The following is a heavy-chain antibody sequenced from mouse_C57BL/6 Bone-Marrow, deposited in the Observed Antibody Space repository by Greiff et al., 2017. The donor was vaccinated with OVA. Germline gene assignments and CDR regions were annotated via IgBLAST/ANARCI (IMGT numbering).Heavy chain of an antibody. D-gene: IGHD1-1*01. CDR1: GYAFSSSW. CDR3: AKNYYGRGEWYFDV. J-gene: IGHJ1*03. V-gene: IGHV1-82*01. Sequence: VQLQQSGPELVKPGASVKISCKASGYAFSSSWMNWVKQRPGKGLEWIGRIYPGDGDTNYNGKFKGKATLTADKSSSTAYMQLSSLTSEDSAVYFCAKNYYGRGEWYFDVWGTGTTVTVSS. CDR2: IYPGDGDT.